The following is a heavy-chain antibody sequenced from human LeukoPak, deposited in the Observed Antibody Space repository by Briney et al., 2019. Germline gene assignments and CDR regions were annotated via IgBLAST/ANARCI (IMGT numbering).Heavy chain of an antibody. CDR3: AKDQRTNYYGYFQL. V-gene: IGHV4-31*03. CDR1: GGSISSGGYY. CDR2: IYYSGST. J-gene: IGHJ1*01. Sequence: PSETLSLTCTVSGGSISSGGYYWSWIRQHPGKGLEWIGYIYYSGSTYYNPSLKSRVTISVDTSKNQFSLKLSSVTAADTAVYYCAKDQRTNYYGYFQLWGQGTLVTVSS. D-gene: IGHD3/OR15-3a*01.